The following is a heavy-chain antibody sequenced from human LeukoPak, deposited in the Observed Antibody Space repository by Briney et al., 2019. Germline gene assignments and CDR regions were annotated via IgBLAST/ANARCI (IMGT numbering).Heavy chain of an antibody. V-gene: IGHV3-30*18. Sequence: PGGSLRLSCAASGFTFSNYGMHWVRQAPGKGLEWVAVISYDGSNKYYADSVKGRFTISRDNSKNTLYLQMNSLRAEDTAVYYCAKDLGDYDGNSDLNYWGQGTLVTVSS. J-gene: IGHJ4*02. CDR3: AKDLGDYDGNSDLNY. D-gene: IGHD4-23*01. CDR1: GFTFSNYG. CDR2: ISYDGSNK.